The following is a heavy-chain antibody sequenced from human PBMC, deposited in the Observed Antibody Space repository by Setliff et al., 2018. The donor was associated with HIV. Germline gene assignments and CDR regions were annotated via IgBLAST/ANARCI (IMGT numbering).Heavy chain of an antibody. Sequence: SETLSLTCAVSGYSVSSGYYWGWIRQPPGKGLEWIGSFYHSGSTFYNPSLKSRVTISPDTPKNQFSLKLRSVTAADTAVYYCVSGPLSGYGYYFDYWGHGALVTVSS. CDR3: VSGPLSGYGYYFDY. V-gene: IGHV4-38-2*01. D-gene: IGHD3-3*01. J-gene: IGHJ4*01. CDR1: GYSVSSGYY. CDR2: FYHSGST.